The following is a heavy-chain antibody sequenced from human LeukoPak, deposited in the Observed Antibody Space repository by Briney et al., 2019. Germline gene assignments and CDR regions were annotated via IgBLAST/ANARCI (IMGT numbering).Heavy chain of an antibody. J-gene: IGHJ4*02. CDR1: GFTFSSYS. CDR3: ARASYDILTGYPYGYFDY. Sequence: WGSVKLSCEASGFTFSSYSMNWVRQAPGQGLEWVGSMNRSSSYTYYAQSVKGRFTISRDNAKNSLYLQMNSLRAEDTAVYYCARASYDILTGYPYGYFDYWGQGTLVTVSS. V-gene: IGHV3-21*01. D-gene: IGHD3-9*01. CDR2: MNRSSSYT.